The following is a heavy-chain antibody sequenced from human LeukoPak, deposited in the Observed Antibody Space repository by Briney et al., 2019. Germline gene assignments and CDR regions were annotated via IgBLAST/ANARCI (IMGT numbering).Heavy chain of an antibody. CDR2: ISSSSINI. CDR3: ARDSIQLWPNAIDF. CDR1: GVTFSGYS. Sequence: GGSLRLSCAPSGVTFSGYSMNWVRQAPGKGLEWISYISSSSINIHYGDSVKGRFTISRDNAENSLYLQMNSLRAEDTAVYYCARDSIQLWPNAIDFWGQGTLVTVSS. V-gene: IGHV3-48*01. D-gene: IGHD1-1*01. J-gene: IGHJ4*02.